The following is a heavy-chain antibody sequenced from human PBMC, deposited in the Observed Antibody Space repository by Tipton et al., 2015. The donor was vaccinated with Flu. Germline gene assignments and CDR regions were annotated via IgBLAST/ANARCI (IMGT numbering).Heavy chain of an antibody. D-gene: IGHD2-15*01. CDR3: ARAFCSGGSCPDY. J-gene: IGHJ4*02. V-gene: IGHV4-38-2*01. CDR1: GYSISSGYY. CDR2: IYHSGST. Sequence: TLSLTCGVSGYSISSGYYWGWIRQPPGKGLEWIGSIYHSGSTYYNPSLKSRVAISVDKSKNQFSLKLSSVTAADTAVYYCARAFCSGGSCPDYWGQGTLVTVSS.